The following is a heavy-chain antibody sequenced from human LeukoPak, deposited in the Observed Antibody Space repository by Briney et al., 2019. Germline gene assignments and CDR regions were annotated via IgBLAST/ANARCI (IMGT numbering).Heavy chain of an antibody. CDR3: ARGSSSSWYGPYFDY. V-gene: IGHV1-18*01. Sequence: ASVKVSCKASGYTFTSFGISWVRQAPGQGLEWMGWISAYNGNTNYAQKLQGRVTMTTDTSTSTAYMELSSLRSEDTAVYYCARGSSSSWYGPYFDYWGQGTLVTVSS. J-gene: IGHJ4*02. CDR2: ISAYNGNT. D-gene: IGHD6-13*01. CDR1: GYTFTSFG.